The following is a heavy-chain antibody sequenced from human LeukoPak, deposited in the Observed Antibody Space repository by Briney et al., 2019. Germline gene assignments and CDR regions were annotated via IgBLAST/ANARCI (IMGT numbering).Heavy chain of an antibody. D-gene: IGHD3-22*01. CDR2: IPYDGSNK. CDR1: GFTFSSYA. Sequence: GGSLRLSCAASGFTFSSYAMHWVRQAPGKGLEWVAVIPYDGSNKYYADSVKGRFTISRDNSKNTLYLQMNSLRAEDTAVYYCARDRGSRGYYYPYWGQGTLVTVSS. J-gene: IGHJ4*02. V-gene: IGHV3-30*04. CDR3: ARDRGSRGYYYPY.